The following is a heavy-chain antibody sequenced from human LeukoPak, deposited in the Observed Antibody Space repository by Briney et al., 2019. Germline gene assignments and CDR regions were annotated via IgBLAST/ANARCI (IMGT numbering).Heavy chain of an antibody. V-gene: IGHV3-21*01. D-gene: IGHD6-6*01. J-gene: IGHJ4*02. CDR1: GFTFSSYT. CDR3: ARGLISSSSVLLPDY. CDR2: ISSGNNYM. Sequence: GGSLRLSCAASGFTFSSYTMNRVRQAPGKGLEWVSSISSGNNYMYYADSVKGRFTISRDNAKNSLYLQMNSLRAEDTAVYYCARGLISSSSVLLPDYWGQGTLVTVSS.